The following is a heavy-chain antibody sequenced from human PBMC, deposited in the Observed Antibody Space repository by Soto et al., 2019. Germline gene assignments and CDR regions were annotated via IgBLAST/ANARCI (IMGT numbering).Heavy chain of an antibody. J-gene: IGHJ3*02. CDR3: ARDQGLVTTIPEHAFDI. CDR2: INPNSGGT. V-gene: IGHV1-2*04. Sequence: ASVKVSCKASGYTFTGYYMHWVRQAPGQGLEWMGWINPNSGGTNYAQKFQGWVTMTRDTSISTAYMELSRLRSDDTAVYYCARDQGLVTTIPEHAFDIWGQGTMVTVSS. CDR1: GYTFTGYY. D-gene: IGHD2-21*02.